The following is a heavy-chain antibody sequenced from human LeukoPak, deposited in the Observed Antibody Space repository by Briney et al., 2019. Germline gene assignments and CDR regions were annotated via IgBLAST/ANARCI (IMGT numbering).Heavy chain of an antibody. J-gene: IGHJ4*02. D-gene: IGHD5-18*01. Sequence: PGGSLRLSCAASGFTLSSHSMNWVRQAPGKGLEWVSGITGNGATTYYADSVKGRFTISRDNSRNTVYLQMNSLRAEDTAVYYCANDLGWIQLNLGRGQGTLVTVSS. CDR1: GFTLSSHS. V-gene: IGHV3-23*01. CDR3: ANDLGWIQLNLG. CDR2: ITGNGATT.